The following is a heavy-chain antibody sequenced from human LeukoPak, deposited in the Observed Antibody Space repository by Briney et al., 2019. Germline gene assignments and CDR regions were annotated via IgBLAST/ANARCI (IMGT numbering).Heavy chain of an antibody. Sequence: GGSLRLSCAASGFTFSSYAMHWVRQAPGKGLEWVAVISYDGSNKYYADSVKGRFTISRDNSKNTLYLQMNSLRAEGTAVYYCARDRSSTLLDYWGQGTLVTVSS. CDR3: ARDRSSTLLDY. CDR2: ISYDGSNK. J-gene: IGHJ4*02. V-gene: IGHV3-30*04. CDR1: GFTFSSYA. D-gene: IGHD2-2*01.